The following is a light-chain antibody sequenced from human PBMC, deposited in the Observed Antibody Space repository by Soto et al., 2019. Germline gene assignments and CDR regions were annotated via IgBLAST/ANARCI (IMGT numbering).Light chain of an antibody. V-gene: IGKV1-39*01. J-gene: IGKJ1*01. CDR2: SAS. CDR1: QSISSY. CDR3: QQIYSTPWT. Sequence: DIQMTQSPSSLSASVGDRVTITCRASQSISSYVNWYQQKPGKAPNLLIYSASTLQSGVPSRFTGGGSGTDFSLTINSLEPEDFATYICQQIYSTPWTLGQGTKVEI.